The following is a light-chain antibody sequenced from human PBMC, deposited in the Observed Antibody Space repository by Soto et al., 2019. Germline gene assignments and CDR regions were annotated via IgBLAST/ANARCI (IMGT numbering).Light chain of an antibody. V-gene: IGLV2-14*01. Sequence: QSALTQPASVSGSPGQSITISCTGTSSDVGGYNSVSWYQKHPGKAPKLMIYEVRNRPSGVSNRFSASKSGNTASLTISGLQAGDEADYYCSSYTSISTLVLFGGGTKVTVL. CDR2: EVR. J-gene: IGLJ2*01. CDR1: SSDVGGYNS. CDR3: SSYTSISTLVL.